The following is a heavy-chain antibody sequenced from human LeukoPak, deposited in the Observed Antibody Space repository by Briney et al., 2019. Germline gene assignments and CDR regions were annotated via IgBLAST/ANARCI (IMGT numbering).Heavy chain of an antibody. Sequence: GGSLRLSCAASGFTFSSYWMHWVRQAPGKGLGWVSRINGDGRTTSYADSVKGRFTISRDNAKNTLYLQMNSLRAEDTAVYYCAREAAGRLFAYWGQGTLVTVSS. J-gene: IGHJ4*02. V-gene: IGHV3-74*01. CDR1: GFTFSSYW. CDR2: INGDGRTT. CDR3: AREAAGRLFAY. D-gene: IGHD6-13*01.